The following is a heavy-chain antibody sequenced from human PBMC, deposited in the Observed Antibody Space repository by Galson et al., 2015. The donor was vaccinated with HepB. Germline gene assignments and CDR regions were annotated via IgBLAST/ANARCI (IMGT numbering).Heavy chain of an antibody. CDR1: GFTVSSNY. CDR3: ARGHIVVVVAATAGVY. CDR2: IYSGGST. D-gene: IGHD2-15*01. Sequence: SLRLSCAASGFTVSSNYMSWVRQAPGKGLEWVSVIYSGGSTYYADSVKGRFTISRDNSKNTLYLQMNSLRAEDTAVYYCARGHIVVVVAATAGVYWGQGTLVTVSS. J-gene: IGHJ4*02. V-gene: IGHV3-53*05.